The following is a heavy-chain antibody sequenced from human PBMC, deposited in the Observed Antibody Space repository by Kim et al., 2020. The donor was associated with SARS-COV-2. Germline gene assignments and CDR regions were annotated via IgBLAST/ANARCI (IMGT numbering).Heavy chain of an antibody. J-gene: IGHJ5*02. CDR3: ARDPCSGGSCYGRSWFDP. Sequence: SETLSLTCAVYGGSFSGYYWSWIRQPPGKGLEWIGEINHSGSTNYNPSLKSRVTISVDTSKNQFSLKLSSVTAADTAVYYCARDPCSGGSCYGRSWFDPWGQGTLVTVSS. CDR2: INHSGST. V-gene: IGHV4-34*01. CDR1: GGSFSGYY. D-gene: IGHD2-15*01.